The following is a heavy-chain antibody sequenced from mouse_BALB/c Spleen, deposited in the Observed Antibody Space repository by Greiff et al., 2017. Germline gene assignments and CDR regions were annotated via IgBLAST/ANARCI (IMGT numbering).Heavy chain of an antibody. J-gene: IGHJ3*01. Sequence: VQLQQSGPELVKPGASVKISCKASGYTFTDYNMHWVKQSHGKSLEWIGYIYPYNGGTGYNQKFKSKATLTVDNSSSTAYMELRSLTSEDSAVYYCARGDYYGSSQFAYWGQGTLVTVSA. CDR2: IYPYNGGT. D-gene: IGHD1-1*01. V-gene: IGHV1S29*02. CDR3: ARGDYYGSSQFAY. CDR1: GYTFTDYN.